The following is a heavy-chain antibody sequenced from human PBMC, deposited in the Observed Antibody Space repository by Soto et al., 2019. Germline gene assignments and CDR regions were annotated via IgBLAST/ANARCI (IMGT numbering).Heavy chain of an antibody. CDR3: ARQRFLEWLPFDY. D-gene: IGHD3-3*01. V-gene: IGHV4-59*01. Sequence: LSLTCTVSGGSISSYYWSWIRQPPGKGLEWIGYIYYSGSTNYNPSLKSRVTISVDTSKNQFSLKLSSVTAADTAVYYCARQRFLEWLPFDYWGQGTLVTVSS. CDR1: GGSISSYY. CDR2: IYYSGST. J-gene: IGHJ4*02.